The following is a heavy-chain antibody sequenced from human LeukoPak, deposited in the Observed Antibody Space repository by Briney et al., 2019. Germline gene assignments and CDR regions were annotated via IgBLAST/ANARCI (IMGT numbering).Heavy chain of an antibody. CDR2: ITGSSDST. CDR3: AKGSAAARPYYFDY. J-gene: IGHJ4*02. D-gene: IGHD6-6*01. Sequence: GGSLRLSCAASGFTFISYAMSWVRQAPGKGLEWVSAITGSSDSTYYADSVKGRLTISRGNSKNTLYLQMNSLRAEDTAVYYCAKGSAAARPYYFDYWGPGTLVTVSS. V-gene: IGHV3-23*01. CDR1: GFTFISYA.